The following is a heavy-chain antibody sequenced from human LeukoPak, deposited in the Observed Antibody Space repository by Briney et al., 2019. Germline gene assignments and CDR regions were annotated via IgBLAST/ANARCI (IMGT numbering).Heavy chain of an antibody. CDR1: GYTFTTYF. V-gene: IGHV1-46*01. CDR2: INPSGGST. D-gene: IGHD3-3*01. CDR3: ARHDWFDP. J-gene: IGHJ5*02. Sequence: ASVKVSCKASGYTFTTYFMHWVRQAPGQGLEWMGIINPSGGSTSYAQKFQGRVTMTRDMSTSTVYMQLSSLRSEDTAVYYCARHDWFDPWGQGTLVTVSS.